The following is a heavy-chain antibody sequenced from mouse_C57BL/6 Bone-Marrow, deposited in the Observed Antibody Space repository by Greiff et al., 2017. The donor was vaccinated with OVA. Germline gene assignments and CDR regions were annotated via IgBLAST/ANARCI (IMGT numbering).Heavy chain of an antibody. D-gene: IGHD2-1*01. J-gene: IGHJ2*01. V-gene: IGHV14-4*01. CDR3: TLDGNYDY. CDR1: GFNIKDDY. CDR2: IDPENGDT. Sequence: EVKLVESGAELVRPGASVKLSCTASGFNIKDDYMHWVKQRPEQGLEWIGWIDPENGDTEYASKFQGKVTITADTSSNQDYLQLSSLTTEDTAVYYCTLDGNYDYWGQGTTLTVSS.